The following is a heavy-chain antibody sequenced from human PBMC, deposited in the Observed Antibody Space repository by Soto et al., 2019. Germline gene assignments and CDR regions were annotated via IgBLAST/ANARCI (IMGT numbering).Heavy chain of an antibody. V-gene: IGHV3-11*03. Sequence: SGGSVRLSCVASGFSFRDYYMIWIRQAPGKGLEWVSYVSSGSTYTNYAESVKGRFTISRDDAKNSLFLQMNSLRVEDTAVYYCAKAQSYYDPSAGFDMWGQGTMVTVSS. CDR3: AKAQSYYDPSAGFDM. D-gene: IGHD3-22*01. J-gene: IGHJ3*02. CDR2: VSSGSTYT. CDR1: GFSFRDYY.